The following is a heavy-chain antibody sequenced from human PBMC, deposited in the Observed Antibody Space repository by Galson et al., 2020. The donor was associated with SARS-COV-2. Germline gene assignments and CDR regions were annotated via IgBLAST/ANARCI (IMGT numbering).Heavy chain of an antibody. CDR1: AGSFSSGDYY. D-gene: IGHD1-1*01. V-gene: IGHV4-31*03. Sequence: SETLSLTCTVSAGSFSSGDYYWSWIRQHPGKGLEWIGYMYYTGNTYNNPSLKSRVTISVDTSKKKFSLKLSSVTAAGTAVYYCARDPGVQRRTTRATGWFDTWGPGTLVTVSS. J-gene: IGHJ5*02. CDR3: ARDPGVQRRTTRATGWFDT. CDR2: MYYTGNT.